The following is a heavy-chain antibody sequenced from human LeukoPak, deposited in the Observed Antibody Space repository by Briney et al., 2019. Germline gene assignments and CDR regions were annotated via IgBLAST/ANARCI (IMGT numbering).Heavy chain of an antibody. Sequence: WXXXVRQAPGKXLEWVANIKQDGSEKYYVDSVKGRFTISRDNTKNSLYLQMNSLRAEDTAVYYCAREASYSSGWFLDYWGQGTLVTVSS. J-gene: IGHJ4*02. CDR3: AREASYSSGWFLDY. CDR2: IKQDGSEK. CDR1: W. D-gene: IGHD6-19*01. V-gene: IGHV3-7*01.